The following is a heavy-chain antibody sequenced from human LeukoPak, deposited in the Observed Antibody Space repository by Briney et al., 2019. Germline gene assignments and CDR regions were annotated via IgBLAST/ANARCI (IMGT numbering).Heavy chain of an antibody. J-gene: IGHJ4*02. CDR1: GYSFTSYW. Sequence: GESLKISCKGSGYSFTSYWIGWVRQMPEKGLEWMGIIYPGDSDTRYSPSFQGQVTISADKSISTAYLQWSSLKASDTAMYYCARQAGYCSSTSCSGGSIDYWGQGTLVTVSS. V-gene: IGHV5-51*01. CDR3: ARQAGYCSSTSCSGGSIDY. CDR2: IYPGDSDT. D-gene: IGHD2-2*01.